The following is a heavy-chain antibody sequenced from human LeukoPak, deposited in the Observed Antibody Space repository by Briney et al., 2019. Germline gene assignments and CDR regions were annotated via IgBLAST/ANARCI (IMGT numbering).Heavy chain of an antibody. D-gene: IGHD3-3*01. CDR2: INHSGST. J-gene: IGHJ5*02. Sequence: PSETLSLTCTVSGGSISSSSYYWGWIRQPPGKGLEWIGEINHSGSTNYNPSLKSRVTISVDTSKNQFSPKLSSVTAADTAVYYCARAGLVTIFGVVSRRDWFDPWGQGTLVTVSS. CDR3: ARAGLVTIFGVVSRRDWFDP. CDR1: GGSISSSSYY. V-gene: IGHV4-39*07.